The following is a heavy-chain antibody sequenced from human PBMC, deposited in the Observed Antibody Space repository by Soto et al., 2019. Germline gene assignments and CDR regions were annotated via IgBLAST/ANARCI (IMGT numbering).Heavy chain of an antibody. D-gene: IGHD4-17*01. J-gene: IGHJ4*02. CDR3: ARQVRENGDYVGPFDY. CDR2: IYYSGST. Sequence: SETLSLTCTVSGGSISSYYWSWIRQPPGKGLEWIGYIYYSGSTNYNPSLKSRVTISVDTSKNQFSLKLSSVTAADTAVYYCARQVRENGDYVGPFDYWGQGTLVTVSS. CDR1: GGSISSYY. V-gene: IGHV4-59*01.